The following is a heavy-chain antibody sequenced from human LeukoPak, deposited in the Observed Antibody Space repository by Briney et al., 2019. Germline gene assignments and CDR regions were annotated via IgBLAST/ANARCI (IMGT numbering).Heavy chain of an antibody. J-gene: IGHJ4*02. CDR1: GGSFSGYY. D-gene: IGHD6-19*01. CDR2: INHSGST. Sequence: SETLSLTCAVYGGSFSGYYWSWIRQPPGKGLEWIGEINHSGSTNYNPSLKSRVTISVDRSKNQFSLKLSSVTAADTAVYYCARSKAVAGPFDYWGQGTLVTVSS. CDR3: ARSKAVAGPFDY. V-gene: IGHV4-34*01.